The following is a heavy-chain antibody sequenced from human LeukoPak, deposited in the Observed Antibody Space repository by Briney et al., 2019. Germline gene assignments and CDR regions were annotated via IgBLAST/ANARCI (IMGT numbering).Heavy chain of an antibody. V-gene: IGHV3-7*01. J-gene: IGHJ4*02. Sequence: AGGSLRLSCAASGFTFSSYWMSWVRQAPGKGLEWVANIKQDGSEKYYVDSVKGRFTISRGNSKNTLYLQMNSLRAEDTAVYYCAKPRSGGSGPWSMGDYWGQGTLVTVSS. D-gene: IGHD3-10*01. CDR2: IKQDGSEK. CDR3: AKPRSGGSGPWSMGDY. CDR1: GFTFSSYW.